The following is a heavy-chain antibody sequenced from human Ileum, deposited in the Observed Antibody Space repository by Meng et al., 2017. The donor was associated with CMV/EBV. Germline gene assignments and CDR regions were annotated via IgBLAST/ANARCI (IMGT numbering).Heavy chain of an antibody. CDR3: ARETTYGCWRGSYTSCYYGMDV. CDR1: GFTFSTYT. V-gene: IGHV3-48*04. Sequence: GESLKISCAASGFTFSTYTMNWVRQAPGKGLEWVSYISSSSSSTYYADSVKGRYTISSDNAQTSVSLHMNSLRAEDTAVYYCARETTYGCWRGSYTSCYYGMDVWGQGTTVTVSS. J-gene: IGHJ6*02. CDR2: ISSSSSST. D-gene: IGHD3-3*01.